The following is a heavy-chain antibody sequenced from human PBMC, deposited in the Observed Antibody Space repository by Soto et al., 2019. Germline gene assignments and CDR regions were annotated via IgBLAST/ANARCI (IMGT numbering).Heavy chain of an antibody. V-gene: IGHV3-7*01. D-gene: IGHD6-13*01. CDR2: IKQDGSEK. CDR3: ARKSTSWNYYYGMDV. CDR1: GFTFSSYW. Sequence: GGSLRLSCAASGFTFSSYWMSWVRQAPGKGLEWVANIKQDGSEKYYVDSVKGRFTISRDNAKNSLYLQMNSLRAEDTAVYYCARKSTSWNYYYGMDVWGQGTTVTVSS. J-gene: IGHJ6*02.